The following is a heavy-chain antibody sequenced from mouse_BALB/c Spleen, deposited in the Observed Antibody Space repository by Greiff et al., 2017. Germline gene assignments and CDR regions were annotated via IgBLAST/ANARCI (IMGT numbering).Heavy chain of an antibody. CDR3: TREGYGNLYYYAMDY. V-gene: IGHV1-5*01. Sequence: EVKLEESGTVLARPGASVKMSCKASGYTFTSYWMHWVKQRPGQGLEWIGAIYPGNSDTSYNQKFKGKAKLTAVTSTSTAYMELSSLTNEDSAVYYCTREGYGNLYYYAMDYWGQGTSVTVSS. J-gene: IGHJ4*01. CDR1: GYTFTSYW. CDR2: IYPGNSDT. D-gene: IGHD2-10*02.